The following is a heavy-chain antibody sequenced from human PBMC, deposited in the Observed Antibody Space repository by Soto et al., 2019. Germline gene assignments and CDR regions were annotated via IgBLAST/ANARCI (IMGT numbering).Heavy chain of an antibody. Sequence: EVQLVESGGGLVTPGGSLRLSCVASGFTFNNVWMTWVRQAPGKGLEWVCHIKGENDGGTTDYAAPVKGRFTISRDDSKNTLFLQMSSLTTEDTGVYYCTTDPLPAMARGEGYFAYWGQGTLVTVSS. CDR3: TTDPLPAMARGEGYFAY. V-gene: IGHV3-15*01. CDR2: IKGENDGGTT. CDR1: GFTFNNVW. D-gene: IGHD5-18*01. J-gene: IGHJ4*02.